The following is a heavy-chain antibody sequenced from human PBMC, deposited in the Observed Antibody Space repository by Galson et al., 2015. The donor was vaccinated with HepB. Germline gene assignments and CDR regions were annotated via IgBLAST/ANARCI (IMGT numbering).Heavy chain of an antibody. D-gene: IGHD3-9*01. Sequence: SVKVSCKASGYTFTSYGISWVRQAPGQGLEWMGWISAYNGNTNYAQKLKGRVTMTTDTSTSTAYMELRSLRSDDTAVYYCARDVLAYYDILTGPPIDYWGQGTLVTVSS. CDR2: ISAYNGNT. V-gene: IGHV1-18*01. J-gene: IGHJ4*02. CDR1: GYTFTSYG. CDR3: ARDVLAYYDILTGPPIDY.